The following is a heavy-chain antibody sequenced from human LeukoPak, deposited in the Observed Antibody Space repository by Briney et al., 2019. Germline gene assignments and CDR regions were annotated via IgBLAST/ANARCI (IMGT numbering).Heavy chain of an antibody. V-gene: IGHV4-59*01. CDR3: ARVTGYMVEDYFDY. CDR1: GGSISSYY. Sequence: SETLSLTCTVYGGSISSYYWSWIRQPPGKGLEWIGYIYYSGSTNYNPSLKSRVTISVDTSKNQFSLRLSSVTAADTAVYYCARVTGYMVEDYFDYWGQGTLVTVSS. CDR2: IYYSGST. D-gene: IGHD5-12*01. J-gene: IGHJ4*02.